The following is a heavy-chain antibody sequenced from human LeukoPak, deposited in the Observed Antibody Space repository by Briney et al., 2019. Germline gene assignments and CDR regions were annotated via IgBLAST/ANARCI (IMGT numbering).Heavy chain of an antibody. CDR2: INWNGAWT. D-gene: IGHD3-22*01. CDR3: AGYYYDSSRGFDL. CDR1: GFKFDDYG. V-gene: IGHV3-20*04. J-gene: IGHJ5*02. Sequence: GGSLRLSCAASGFKFDDYGMSWVRQAPGKGLEWVCDINWNGAWTGYADSVKGRFTISRDNAKNSLYLQMNSLRAEDTASYYCAGYYYDSSRGFDLWGQGTLVTVSA.